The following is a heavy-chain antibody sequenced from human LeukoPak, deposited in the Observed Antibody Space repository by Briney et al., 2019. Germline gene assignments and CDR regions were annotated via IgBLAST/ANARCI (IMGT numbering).Heavy chain of an antibody. J-gene: IGHJ4*02. CDR3: ARSGLNRFDY. Sequence: ETSETLSLTCAVYGGSFSGYYWSWIRQPPGKGLEWIGEINHSGSTNYNPSLKSRVTISVDTSKNQFSLKLSSVTAADTAAYYCARSGLNRFDYWGQGTLVTVSS. CDR1: GGSFSGYY. D-gene: IGHD2-15*01. CDR2: INHSGST. V-gene: IGHV4-34*01.